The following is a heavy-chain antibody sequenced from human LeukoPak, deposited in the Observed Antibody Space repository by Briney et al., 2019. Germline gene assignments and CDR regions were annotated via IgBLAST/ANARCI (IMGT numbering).Heavy chain of an antibody. J-gene: IGHJ3*02. CDR1: GGSFSGYY. Sequence: SETLSLTCAVYGGSFSGYYWSWIRQPPGKGLEWIGEINHSGSTNYNPSLKSRVTISVDTSKNQFSLELSSVTAADTAVYYCARAYWDDAFDIWGQGTMVTVSS. V-gene: IGHV4-34*01. CDR3: ARAYWDDAFDI. CDR2: INHSGST. D-gene: IGHD2-21*01.